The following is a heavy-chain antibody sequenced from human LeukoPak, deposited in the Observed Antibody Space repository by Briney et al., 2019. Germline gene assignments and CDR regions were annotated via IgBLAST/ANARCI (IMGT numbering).Heavy chain of an antibody. Sequence: GGSLRLSCAASGFTFSSYSMNWVRQAPGKGLEWVSSISSSSSYIYYADSVKGRFTISRDNAKNSLYLQMNSLRAEDTAVYYCAKGPGAAAEGYYYMDVWGKGTTVTVSS. CDR1: GFTFSSYS. CDR3: AKGPGAAAEGYYYMDV. J-gene: IGHJ6*03. CDR2: ISSSSSYI. D-gene: IGHD6-13*01. V-gene: IGHV3-21*01.